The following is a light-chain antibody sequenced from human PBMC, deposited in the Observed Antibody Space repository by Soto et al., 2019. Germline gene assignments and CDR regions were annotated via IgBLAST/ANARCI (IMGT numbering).Light chain of an antibody. CDR3: QQYGSSGT. CDR1: QSVSSSR. Sequence: DIVLTQSPATLSLSPGERATLSCGASQSVSSSRLAWYQQKPALAPRLLIYDGFLRATGIPDRFSGSGSGTDFTLTISRLEPEDFAVYYCQQYGSSGTFGRGTKVDNK. J-gene: IGKJ4*02. CDR2: DGF. V-gene: IGKV3D-20*01.